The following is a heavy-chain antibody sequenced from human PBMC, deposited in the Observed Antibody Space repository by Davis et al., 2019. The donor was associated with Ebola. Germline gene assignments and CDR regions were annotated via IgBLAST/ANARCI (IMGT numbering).Heavy chain of an antibody. CDR3: ARAPRI. Sequence: MPGGSLRLSCAVYGGSFSGYYWSWIRQPPGKGLEWIGEINHSGSTNYNPSLKSRVTISVDTSKNQFSLKLSSVTAADTAVYYCARAPRIWGQGTLVTVSS. J-gene: IGHJ4*02. CDR1: GGSFSGYY. V-gene: IGHV4-34*01. CDR2: INHSGST.